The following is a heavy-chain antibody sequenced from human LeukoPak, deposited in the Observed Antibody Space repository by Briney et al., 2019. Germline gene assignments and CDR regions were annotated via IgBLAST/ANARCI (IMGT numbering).Heavy chain of an antibody. CDR2: INHSGST. CDR3: ARLPPYYYDSSGYPRAFDI. V-gene: IGHV4-34*01. CDR1: GGSFSGYY. J-gene: IGHJ3*02. Sequence: PSETLSLTCAVYGGSFSGYYWSWIRQPPGKGLEWIGEINHSGSTNYNPSLKSRVTISVDTSKNQFSLKLSSVTAADTAVYYCARLPPYYYDSSGYPRAFDIWGQGTMVTVSS. D-gene: IGHD3-22*01.